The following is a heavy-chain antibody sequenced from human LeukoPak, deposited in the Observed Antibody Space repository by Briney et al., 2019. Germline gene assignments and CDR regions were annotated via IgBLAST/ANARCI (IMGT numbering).Heavy chain of an antibody. D-gene: IGHD2-21*02. CDR3: ARLYCGYDCYSSDY. Sequence: GGSLRLSCAASGFTFSSYSMNWVRQAPGKGLEWVSSISSDSNYIFYADSLKGRFTISRDNAKNSLYLQMNSLRAEDTAVYYCARLYCGYDCYSSDYWGRGTLVTVSS. CDR2: ISSDSNYI. V-gene: IGHV3-21*01. J-gene: IGHJ4*02. CDR1: GFTFSSYS.